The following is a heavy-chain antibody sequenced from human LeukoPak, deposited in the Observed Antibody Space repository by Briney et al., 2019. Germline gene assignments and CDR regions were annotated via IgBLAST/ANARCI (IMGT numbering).Heavy chain of an antibody. Sequence: GESLKISCKGSGYSFTSYWIGWVRQMPGKGLEWMGIIYPGDSDTRYSPSFQGQVTISADKSISTAYLQWSSLKASDTAMYYCARSGSTTGTHDAFDIWGQGTMVTVSS. V-gene: IGHV5-51*01. J-gene: IGHJ3*02. CDR2: IYPGDSDT. D-gene: IGHD1-1*01. CDR3: ARSGSTTGTHDAFDI. CDR1: GYSFTSYW.